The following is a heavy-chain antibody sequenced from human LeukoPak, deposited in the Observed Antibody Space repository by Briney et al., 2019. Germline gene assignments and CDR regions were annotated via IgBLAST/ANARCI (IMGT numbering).Heavy chain of an antibody. CDR1: GFSFSDYA. D-gene: IGHD5-24*01. V-gene: IGHV3-30-3*01. CDR2: ISYDGSNK. CDR3: ARDLRWLQCFDY. Sequence: GVSLRLSCAASGFSFSDYAVHWVRQAPGKGLEWVAIISYDGSNKLYADSVKGRFTISRDNSKKTLYLQMNSLRAEDTAMYYCARDLRWLQCFDYWGQGTLVTASS. J-gene: IGHJ4*02.